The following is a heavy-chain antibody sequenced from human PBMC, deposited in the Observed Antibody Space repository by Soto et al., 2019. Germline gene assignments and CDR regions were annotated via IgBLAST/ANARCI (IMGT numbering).Heavy chain of an antibody. J-gene: IGHJ3*02. CDR1: GYTFISHY. CDR3: ARGAEEGSVAAFDI. D-gene: IGHD3-10*01. V-gene: IGHV1-2*02. CDR2: INPSSGGT. Sequence: QVQLVQSGAEVKKPGASVKVSCKASGYTFISHYMHWVRQAPGQGLEWMGWINPSSGGTNYAQKFHGKVTMTRDTSISTAYMELSRLRSDDTAVYYCARGAEEGSVAAFDIWGQGTMVTVSS.